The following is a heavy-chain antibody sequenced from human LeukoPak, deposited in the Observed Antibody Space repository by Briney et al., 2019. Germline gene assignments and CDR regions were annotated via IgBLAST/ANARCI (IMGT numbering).Heavy chain of an antibody. V-gene: IGHV4-30-2*01. CDR2: IYHSGST. CDR1: GGSISSGGYY. CDR3: ARGGYCSSTSCSYYYYYYMDV. D-gene: IGHD2-2*01. J-gene: IGHJ6*03. Sequence: SQTLSLTCTVSGGSISSGGYYWSWIRQPPGKGLEWIGYIYHSGSTYYNPSLKSRVTISVDRSKNQFSLKLSPVTAADTAVYYCARGGYCSSTSCSYYYYYYMDVWGKGTTVTVSS.